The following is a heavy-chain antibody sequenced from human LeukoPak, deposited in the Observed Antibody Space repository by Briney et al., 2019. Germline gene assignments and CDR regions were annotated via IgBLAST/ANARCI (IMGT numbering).Heavy chain of an antibody. Sequence: SETLSLTFAVYGGSFSGYYWSWVRQPPGKGLEWIGEINHSGSTNYNPSLKSRVTISVDTSKNQFSLKLSSVTAADTAVYYCARETKYSSGWYDYWGQGTLVTVSS. CDR3: ARETKYSSGWYDY. J-gene: IGHJ4*02. CDR1: GGSFSGYY. CDR2: INHSGST. V-gene: IGHV4-34*01. D-gene: IGHD6-19*01.